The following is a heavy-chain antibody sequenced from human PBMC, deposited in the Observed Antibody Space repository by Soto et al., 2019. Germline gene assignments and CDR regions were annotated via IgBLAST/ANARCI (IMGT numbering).Heavy chain of an antibody. J-gene: IGHJ1*01. D-gene: IGHD2-15*01. Sequence: ASVKVSCKASGYTFTSYAMHWVRQAPGQRLERMGWINAGNGNTKYSQKFQGRVTITRDTSASTAYMELSSLRSEDTAVYYCARDCSGGSCYSEYFQHWGQGTLVTVSS. CDR2: INAGNGNT. CDR1: GYTFTSYA. CDR3: ARDCSGGSCYSEYFQH. V-gene: IGHV1-3*01.